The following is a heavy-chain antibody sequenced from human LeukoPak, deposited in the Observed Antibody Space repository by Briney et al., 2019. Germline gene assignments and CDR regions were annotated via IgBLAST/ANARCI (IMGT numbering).Heavy chain of an antibody. CDR1: GFTFSSYA. D-gene: IGHD1-7*01. Sequence: GRSLGLSCAASGFTFSSYAMHWVRQAPGKGLEWVAVISYDGSNKYYADSVKGRFTISRDNSKNTLYLQMNSLRAEDTAVYYCARDLLELRLWGQGTLITVSS. V-gene: IGHV3-30-3*01. CDR2: ISYDGSNK. J-gene: IGHJ4*02. CDR3: ARDLLELRL.